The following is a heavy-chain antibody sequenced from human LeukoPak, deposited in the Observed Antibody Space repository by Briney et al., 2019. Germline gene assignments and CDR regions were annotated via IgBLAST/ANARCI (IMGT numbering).Heavy chain of an antibody. J-gene: IGHJ4*02. D-gene: IGHD6-13*01. V-gene: IGHV4-4*02. Sequence: PSETLSLTCAVSGGSISSSNWWSWVRQPPGKGLEWIGEIYHSGSTNYNPSLKSRVTISVDKSKNQFSLKLSSVTAADTAVYYCAGGIAAAASPFDYWGQGTLVTVSS. CDR1: GGSISSSNW. CDR2: IYHSGST. CDR3: AGGIAAAASPFDY.